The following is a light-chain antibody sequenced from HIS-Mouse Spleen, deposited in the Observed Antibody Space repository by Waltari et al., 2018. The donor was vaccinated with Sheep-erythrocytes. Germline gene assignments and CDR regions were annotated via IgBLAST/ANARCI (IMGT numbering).Light chain of an antibody. J-gene: IGLJ3*02. Sequence: QSALTQPASVSGSPGQSITISCTGTSSDVGRYNLVSWYQQHPGKAPKLMIYEGSKRHSGVSTPFSGSKSGNPASLTISGLQAEDEADYYCCSYAGSSTPWVFGGGTKLTVL. CDR1: SSDVGRYNL. V-gene: IGLV2-23*01. CDR3: CSYAGSSTPWV. CDR2: EGS.